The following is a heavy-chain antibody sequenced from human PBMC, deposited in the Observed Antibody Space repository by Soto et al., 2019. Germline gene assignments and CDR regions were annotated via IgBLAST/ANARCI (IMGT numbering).Heavy chain of an antibody. Sequence: PGGSLRLSCAASGFTFSSYSMNWVRQAPGKGLEWVSSISSSSSYIYYADSVKGRFTISRDNAKNSLYLQMNSLRAEGTAVYYCARVDWYYYDSSGYFPFDYWGQGTLVTVSS. CDR3: ARVDWYYYDSSGYFPFDY. J-gene: IGHJ4*02. D-gene: IGHD3-22*01. CDR2: ISSSSSYI. V-gene: IGHV3-21*01. CDR1: GFTFSSYS.